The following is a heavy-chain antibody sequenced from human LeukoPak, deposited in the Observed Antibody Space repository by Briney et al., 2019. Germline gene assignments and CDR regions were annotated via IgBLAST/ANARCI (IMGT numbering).Heavy chain of an antibody. V-gene: IGHV3-21*01. D-gene: IGHD3-9*01. Sequence: GGSLRLSCAASGFTFSSYSMNWVRQAPGKGLEWVSSISSSGTYVYYADSVKGRFTISRDSAKNSLSLQMNSLRADDAAVYYCARASSKQLAGYLPDGFDIWGQGTMVTVPS. CDR1: GFTFSSYS. CDR2: ISSSGTYV. J-gene: IGHJ3*02. CDR3: ARASSKQLAGYLPDGFDI.